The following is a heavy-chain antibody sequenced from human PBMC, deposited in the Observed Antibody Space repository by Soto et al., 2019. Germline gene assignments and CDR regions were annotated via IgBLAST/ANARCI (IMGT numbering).Heavy chain of an antibody. CDR1: GYTFTSYG. Sequence: ASVKVYCKASGYTFTSYGFSWVRQAPGQGLEWMGWISAYNDNTKYAQKLQGRVTMTTDTSTSTAYMELRSLRSDDTAVYYCARAPVVVVATSSLDVWGQGTTVTVS. CDR2: ISAYNDNT. V-gene: IGHV1-18*01. D-gene: IGHD2-15*01. J-gene: IGHJ6*02. CDR3: ARAPVVVVATSSLDV.